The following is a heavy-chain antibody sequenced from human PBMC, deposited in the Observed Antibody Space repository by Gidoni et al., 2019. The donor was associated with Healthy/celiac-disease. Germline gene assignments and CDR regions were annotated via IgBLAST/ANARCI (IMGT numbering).Heavy chain of an antibody. CDR1: GFTLSSYA. CDR3: EKDRRDRGTGGFDY. V-gene: IGHV3-23*04. CDR2: SRVIGRTA. D-gene: IGHD3-22*01. Sequence: EDQVVESGGGWVLLRASPIPPCPASGFTLSSYAMSWVRQAAGKGLEWVSVSRVIGRTASDGDSMRGRFTISDDQYKNTMYLQMISLRAADTAVYLCEKDRRDRGTGGFDYWGNGSLATASS. J-gene: IGHJ4*03.